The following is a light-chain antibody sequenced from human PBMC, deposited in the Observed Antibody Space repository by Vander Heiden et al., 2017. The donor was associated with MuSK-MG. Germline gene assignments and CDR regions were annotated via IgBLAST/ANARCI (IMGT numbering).Light chain of an antibody. CDR2: DDN. J-gene: IGLJ2*01. CDR3: QVWDSSSDEVL. V-gene: IGLV3-21*03. CDR1: NIGSKS. Sequence: SYVLTQPPSLSVAPGKTATMTGGGDNIGSKSVHWYQQKPGQAPVLVGQDDNKRPSGIPERFSGSNSGSVATLTISGVDPGDEADYYCQVWDSSSDEVLFGGGTKLTGL.